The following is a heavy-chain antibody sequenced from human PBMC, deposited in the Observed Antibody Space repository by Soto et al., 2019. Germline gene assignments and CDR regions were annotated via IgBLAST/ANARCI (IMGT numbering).Heavy chain of an antibody. D-gene: IGHD6-13*01. V-gene: IGHV3-23*01. Sequence: PGGSLRLSCAASGFTFSSYAMSWVRQAPGKGPEWVSAISGSGGSTYYADSVKGRFTISRDNSKNTLYLQMNSLRAEDTAVYYCAKVKIAAARGLAEYFQHWGQGTLVTVSS. CDR2: ISGSGGST. J-gene: IGHJ1*01. CDR3: AKVKIAAARGLAEYFQH. CDR1: GFTFSSYA.